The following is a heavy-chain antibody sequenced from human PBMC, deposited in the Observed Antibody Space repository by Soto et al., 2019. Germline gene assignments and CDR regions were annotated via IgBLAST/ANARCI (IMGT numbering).Heavy chain of an antibody. D-gene: IGHD5-12*01. J-gene: IGHJ4*02. CDR1: GFTFSSDW. CDR3: ARERWGYSGYDYYFDY. V-gene: IGHV3-7*01. Sequence: EVQLVESGGGLVQPGGSLRLSCAASGFTFSSDWMSWVRQAPGKGLEWVANIKQDGSDKYYVDSVKGRFTSSRDNAKNSLYLQMNSLRAEDTDVYYCARERWGYSGYDYYFDYWGQGTLVTVSS. CDR2: IKQDGSDK.